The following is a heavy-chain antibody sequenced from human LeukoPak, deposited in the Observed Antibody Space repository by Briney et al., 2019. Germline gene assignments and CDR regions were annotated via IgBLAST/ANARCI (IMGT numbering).Heavy chain of an antibody. J-gene: IGHJ4*02. V-gene: IGHV4-59*01. CDR3: AREAVAGIDY. CDR2: IYYSGST. Sequence: NPSETLSLTCTVSGGSISSYYWSWIRRPPGKGLEWIGYIYYSGSTNYNPSLKSRVTISVDTSKNQFSLKLSSVTAADTAVYYCAREAVAGIDYWGQGTLVTVSS. D-gene: IGHD6-19*01. CDR1: GGSISSYY.